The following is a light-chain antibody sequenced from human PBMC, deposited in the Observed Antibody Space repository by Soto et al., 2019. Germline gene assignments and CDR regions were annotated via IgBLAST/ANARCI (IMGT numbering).Light chain of an antibody. CDR3: HQYDASTQT. V-gene: IGKV3D-20*01. J-gene: IGKJ2*01. CDR2: DAS. CDR1: QSIRSSY. Sequence: EIVLTQSPATLSLSPGERATLSCGASQSIRSSYLAWYQQRPGLAPRLLIYDASYRASGIPDRFSGRGSGTDFTLTISRLEPEDFAVYYWHQYDASTQTFGQGTKLEI.